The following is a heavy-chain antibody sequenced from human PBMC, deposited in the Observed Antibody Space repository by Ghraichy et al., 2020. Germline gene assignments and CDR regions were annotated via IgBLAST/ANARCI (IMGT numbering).Heavy chain of an antibody. CDR1: GGSISSSSYY. CDR2: IYYSGST. D-gene: IGHD3-10*01. Sequence: SETLSLTCTVSGGSISSSSYYWGWIRQPPGKGLEWIGSIYYSGSTYYNPSLKSRVTISVDTSKNQFSLKLSSVTAADTAVYYCARHVIWFGELFHFDYWGQGTLVTVSS. J-gene: IGHJ4*02. V-gene: IGHV4-39*01. CDR3: ARHVIWFGELFHFDY.